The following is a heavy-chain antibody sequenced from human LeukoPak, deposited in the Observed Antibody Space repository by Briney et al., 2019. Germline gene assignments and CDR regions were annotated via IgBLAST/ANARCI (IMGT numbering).Heavy chain of an antibody. Sequence: GGSLRLSCAASGFTFRSYWMHWVRQAPGKGLVWVSRINSDGSSTNYADSVKGRFTISRDNAKNTLYLQMNGLRVEDTAEYYCARGRGPYGWFDPWGRGTLVTVSS. CDR2: INSDGSST. CDR3: ARGRGPYGWFDP. CDR1: GFTFRSYW. V-gene: IGHV3-74*01. D-gene: IGHD3-10*01. J-gene: IGHJ5*02.